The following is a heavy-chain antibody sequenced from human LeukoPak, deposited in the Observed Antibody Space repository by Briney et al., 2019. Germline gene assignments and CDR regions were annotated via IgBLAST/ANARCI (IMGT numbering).Heavy chain of an antibody. D-gene: IGHD3-22*01. CDR2: ISSSSSYI. Sequence: PGGSLRLSCAASGFTFSSYSMNWVRQAPGKGLEWVSSISSSSSYIYYADSVKGRFTISRDNAKNSLYLQMNSLRAEDTAVYYCARTTPHYYDSSGYPGRPHWYFDLWGRGTLVTVSS. CDR1: GFTFSSYS. J-gene: IGHJ2*01. CDR3: ARTTPHYYDSSGYPGRPHWYFDL. V-gene: IGHV3-21*01.